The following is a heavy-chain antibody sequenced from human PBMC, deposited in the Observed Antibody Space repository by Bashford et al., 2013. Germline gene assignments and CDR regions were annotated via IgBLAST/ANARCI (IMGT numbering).Heavy chain of an antibody. Sequence: SETLSLTCTVSGGSISSYYWSWIRQPPGKGLEWIGYIYYSGSTNYNPSLKSRVTISVDTSKNQFSLKLSSVTAADTAVYYCARSGAVVPAAPMDVWGQGTTVTVSS. D-gene: IGHD2-2*01. J-gene: IGHJ6*02. CDR1: GGSISSYY. CDR3: ARSGAVVPAAPMDV. CDR2: IYYSGST. V-gene: IGHV4-59*01.